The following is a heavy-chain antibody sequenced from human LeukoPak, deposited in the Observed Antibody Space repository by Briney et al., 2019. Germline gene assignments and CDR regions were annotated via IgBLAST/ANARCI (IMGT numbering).Heavy chain of an antibody. Sequence: ASVKVSCKASGYTFTSSDINWVRQATGQGLEWLGWMNPNSGNTGYAQNFQGRVTMTRNTSISTAYMELSSLRSEDTAVYYCARLYYYGSGSFVYWGQGTLVTVSS. J-gene: IGHJ4*02. V-gene: IGHV1-8*01. CDR3: ARLYYYGSGSFVY. CDR2: MNPNSGNT. D-gene: IGHD3-10*01. CDR1: GYTFTSSD.